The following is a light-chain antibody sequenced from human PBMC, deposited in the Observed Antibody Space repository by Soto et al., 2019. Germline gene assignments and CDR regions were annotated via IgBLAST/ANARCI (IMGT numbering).Light chain of an antibody. CDR1: QSVSTF. V-gene: IGKV3D-11*02. J-gene: IGKJ5*01. CDR3: QQRARWPLS. CDR2: DTF. Sequence: EVVLTQSPATLSVSPGERVTLSCRASQSVSTFLAWYQHKPGQAPRPLIYDTFKRATGVPDTFGGGGPWTDSTLTISSLVPEDFAVYYGQQRARWPLSVGQGTRLE.